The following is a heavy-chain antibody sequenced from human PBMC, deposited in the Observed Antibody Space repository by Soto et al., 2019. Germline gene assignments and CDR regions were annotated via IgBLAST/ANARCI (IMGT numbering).Heavy chain of an antibody. CDR3: AKVGGPILKWLLPLDY. CDR1: GFTFSIYA. V-gene: IGHV3-23*01. J-gene: IGHJ4*02. Sequence: GSLRLSCAASGFTFSIYAMSWVRQAPGKGLEWVSAISGSGGSTYYADSVKGRFTISRDNSKNTLYLQMNSLRAEDTAVYYCAKVGGPILKWLLPLDYWGQGTLVTVSS. D-gene: IGHD3-3*01. CDR2: ISGSGGST.